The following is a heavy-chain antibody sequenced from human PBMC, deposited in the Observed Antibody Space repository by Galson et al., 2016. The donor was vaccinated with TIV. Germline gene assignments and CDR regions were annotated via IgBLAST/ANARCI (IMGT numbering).Heavy chain of an antibody. V-gene: IGHV3-7*01. CDR2: IEQYGSEK. CDR1: GFTFSRYW. J-gene: IGHJ4*02. D-gene: IGHD3/OR15-3a*01. Sequence: SLRLSCAASGFTFSRYWMSWIRQAPGKGLEWVADIEQYGSEKYSMDSEKGRFTISRDNAKNSLYLQMNSLGVEDTAVYYCARVDWGSIDYWGQGVLVTVSS. CDR3: ARVDWGSIDY.